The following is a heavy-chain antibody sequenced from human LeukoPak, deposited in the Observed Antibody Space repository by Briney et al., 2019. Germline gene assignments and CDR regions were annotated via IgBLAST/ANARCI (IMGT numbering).Heavy chain of an antibody. CDR3: ARVNGDYFSNTRDY. CDR2: IYYSGST. J-gene: IGHJ4*02. Sequence: SETLSPTCTVSGGSISSSSYYWGWIRQPPGKGLEWIGSIYYSGSTYYNPSLKSRVTISVDTSKNQFSLKLSSVTAADTAVYYCARVNGDYFSNTRDYWGQGTLVTVSS. CDR1: GGSISSSSYY. D-gene: IGHD4-17*01. V-gene: IGHV4-39*01.